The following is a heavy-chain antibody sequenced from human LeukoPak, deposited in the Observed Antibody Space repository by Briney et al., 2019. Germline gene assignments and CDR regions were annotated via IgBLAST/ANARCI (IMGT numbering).Heavy chain of an antibody. CDR3: ARAPGRPAAVFDY. D-gene: IGHD2-2*01. CDR2: INHSGST. V-gene: IGHV4-34*01. Sequence: PSETLSLTCAVYGGSSSGYYWSWIRQPPGKGLEWIGEINHSGSTNYSPSLKSRVTISLDTSKNQFSLKLSSVTAADTAVHYCARAPGRPAAVFDYWGQGTLVTVSS. J-gene: IGHJ4*02. CDR1: GGSSSGYY.